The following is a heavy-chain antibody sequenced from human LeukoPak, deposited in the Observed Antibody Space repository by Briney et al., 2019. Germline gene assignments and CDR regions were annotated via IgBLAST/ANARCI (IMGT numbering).Heavy chain of an antibody. CDR3: ASSDYGDKN. CDR1: GFTFSSYW. Sequence: GGSLRLSCAASGFTFSSYWMHWVREAPGKGLVWVSRINTDGSTTSYADSVKGRFTISRDNAKNTLYLQMNSLRAEDTAVYYCASSDYGDKNWGQGTLVTVSS. V-gene: IGHV3-74*01. J-gene: IGHJ4*02. D-gene: IGHD4-17*01. CDR2: INTDGSTT.